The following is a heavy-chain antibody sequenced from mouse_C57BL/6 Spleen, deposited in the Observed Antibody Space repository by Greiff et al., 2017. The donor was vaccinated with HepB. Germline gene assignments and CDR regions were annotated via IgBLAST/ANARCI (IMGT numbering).Heavy chain of an antibody. D-gene: IGHD2-4*01. CDR3: ARRRGSDDYDGAWFAY. CDR1: GYTFTDYN. V-gene: IGHV1-18*01. CDR2: INPNNGGT. Sequence: EVQLVESGPELVKPGASVKIPCKASGYTFTDYNMDWVKQSHGKSLEWIGDINPNNGGTIYNQKFKGKATLTVDKSSSTAYMELRSLTSEDTAVYYCARRRGSDDYDGAWFAYWGQGTLVTVSA. J-gene: IGHJ3*01.